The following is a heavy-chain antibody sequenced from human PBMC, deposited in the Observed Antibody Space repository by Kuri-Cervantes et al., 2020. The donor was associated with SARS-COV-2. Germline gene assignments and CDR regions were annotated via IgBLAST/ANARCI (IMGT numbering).Heavy chain of an antibody. Sequence: SETLSLTCTVSGGSISSYYWSWIRQPPGKGLEWIGYIYYSGSTNYNPSLKSRVTISVDTSKNQFSLKLSSVTAADTAVYYCAGGRGIAAAGTGSPAPGYFDLWGRGTLVTVSS. CDR3: AGGRGIAAAGTGSPAPGYFDL. V-gene: IGHV4-59*12. J-gene: IGHJ2*01. CDR1: GGSISSYY. CDR2: IYYSGST. D-gene: IGHD6-13*01.